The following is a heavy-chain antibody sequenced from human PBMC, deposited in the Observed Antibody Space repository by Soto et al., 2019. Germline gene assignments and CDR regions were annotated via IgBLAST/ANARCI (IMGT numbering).Heavy chain of an antibody. CDR2: INTDGSIT. CDR3: ARVRTGGYDFGF. V-gene: IGHV3-74*01. D-gene: IGHD5-12*01. CDR1: GFTFSTYW. Sequence: EVQLVESGGGLVQPGGSLRLSCAASGFTFSTYWMHWVRQAPGKGLVWVSRINTDGSITGYADSVRGRFTISRDSAKNTLYLQMNSLRAEDTAVYYCARVRTGGYDFGFWGQGTLVTVSS. J-gene: IGHJ4*02.